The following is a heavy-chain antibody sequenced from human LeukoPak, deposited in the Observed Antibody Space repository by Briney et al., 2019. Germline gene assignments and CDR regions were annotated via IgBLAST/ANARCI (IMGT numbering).Heavy chain of an antibody. CDR3: AKAYYYYYMDV. J-gene: IGHJ6*03. V-gene: IGHV3-23*01. CDR1: GFTFSIYA. Sequence: GGSLRLSCAASGFTFSIYAMSWVRQAPGKGLEWVSAISGSGGTAYYADSVKGRFTISRDNSKNTLYLQMNSLRAEDTAVYYCAKAYYYYYMDVWGKGTTVTVSS. CDR2: ISGSGGTA.